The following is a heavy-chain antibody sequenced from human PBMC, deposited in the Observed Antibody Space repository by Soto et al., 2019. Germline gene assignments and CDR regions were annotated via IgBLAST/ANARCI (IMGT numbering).Heavy chain of an antibody. J-gene: IGHJ6*02. CDR1: GFTFSTYA. Sequence: QVHLVESGGGVVQPGRSLRLSCAASGFTFSTYAMHWVLQAPCKGLERVAVILYDGSKKDYAVSVKGRFTISRDNSKKTLYLPMNSLRAEDTAVYDCARVNSAWNDVGAMDVWGQGPKVTVSS. D-gene: IGHD1-1*01. CDR3: ARVNSAWNDVGAMDV. CDR2: ILYDGSKK. V-gene: IGHV3-30-3*01.